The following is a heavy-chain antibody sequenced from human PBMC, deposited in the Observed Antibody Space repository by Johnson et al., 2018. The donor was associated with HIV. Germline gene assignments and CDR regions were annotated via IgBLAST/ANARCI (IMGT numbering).Heavy chain of an antibody. Sequence: VQLVESGGGVVQPGRSLRLSCAASGFTFSSYAMHCVRQAPGKGLEWVSAISGSGGSTYYADSVKGRFTISRDNSKNTLYLQMNSLRAEDTAVYYCAKTHDSSGYYGGLDAFDIWGQGTMVTVSS. J-gene: IGHJ3*02. CDR2: ISGSGGST. V-gene: IGHV3-23*04. CDR3: AKTHDSSGYYGGLDAFDI. D-gene: IGHD3-22*01. CDR1: GFTFSSYA.